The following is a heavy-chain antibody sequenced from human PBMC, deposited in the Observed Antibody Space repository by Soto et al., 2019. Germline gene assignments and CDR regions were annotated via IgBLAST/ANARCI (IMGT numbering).Heavy chain of an antibody. V-gene: IGHV3-15*01. Sequence: GGSLRLSCAASGFTFSNAWMTWVRQAPGKGLEWVGRIKSKTDGGTTDYAAPVKGRFTISRDDSKNTLYLQMNSLKTEDTAVYYCTTRFAYSSGWYDYWGQGTLVTVSS. CDR2: IKSKTDGGTT. J-gene: IGHJ4*02. D-gene: IGHD6-19*01. CDR3: TTRFAYSSGWYDY. CDR1: GFTFSNAW.